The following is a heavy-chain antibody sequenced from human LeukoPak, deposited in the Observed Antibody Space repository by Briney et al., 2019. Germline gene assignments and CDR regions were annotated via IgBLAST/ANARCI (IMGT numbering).Heavy chain of an antibody. Sequence: SGTLSLTCAVSGGSISSNWWSWVRQPPGKGLEWIGEIYHSGTTNSNPSLKSRVTISVDKTKNQFSLSLSSVTAADTAVYYCARGVEAFDIWGQGTMVTVSS. CDR2: IYHSGTT. CDR1: GGSISSNW. D-gene: IGHD5-24*01. CDR3: ARGVEAFDI. J-gene: IGHJ3*02. V-gene: IGHV4-4*02.